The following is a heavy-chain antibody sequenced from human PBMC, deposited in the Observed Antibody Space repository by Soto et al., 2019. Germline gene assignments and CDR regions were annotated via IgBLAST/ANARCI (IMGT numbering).Heavy chain of an antibody. CDR3: ASGLWAVAATGGGNYYYYGLDV. V-gene: IGHV4-34*01. D-gene: IGHD3-16*01. CDR2: INHSGST. CDR1: GGSFSGYY. Sequence: SETLSLTCAVDGGSFSGYYLSWIRQPPGKGLEWIGEINHSGSTNYNPSLKSRVTISVDTSKNQFSLKLSSVTAADTAVYYCASGLWAVAATGGGNYYYYGLDVWGPGXTVTVYS. J-gene: IGHJ6*02.